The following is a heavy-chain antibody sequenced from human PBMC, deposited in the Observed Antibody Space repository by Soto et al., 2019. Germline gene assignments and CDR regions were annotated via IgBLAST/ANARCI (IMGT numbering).Heavy chain of an antibody. CDR1: GFIFSSFT. J-gene: IGHJ3*02. D-gene: IGHD3-22*01. CDR3: ARPLGLGITMIVVVIPPLAFDI. Sequence: PGGSLRLSCVGSGFIFSSFTMTWVRQAPGMGLQYLAVISYDGSNKYYADSVKGRFTISRDNSKNTLYLQMNSLRAEDTAVYYCARPLGLGITMIVVVIPPLAFDIWGQGTMVTVSS. V-gene: IGHV3-30-3*01. CDR2: ISYDGSNK.